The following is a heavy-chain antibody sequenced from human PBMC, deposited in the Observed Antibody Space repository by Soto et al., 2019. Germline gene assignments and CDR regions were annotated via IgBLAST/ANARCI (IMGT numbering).Heavy chain of an antibody. CDR1: GDSISSGGYY. CDR3: ACLREANGAIDY. Sequence: QVQLQESGPGPVKPSQTLSLTCTVSGDSISSGGYYWSWIRQHPGKGLEWIGYISYSGSTYYNPSLKTRVTISVDTSKNQFSLKLSSVTAADTAVYYCACLREANGAIDYWGQGTLVTVSS. D-gene: IGHD2-8*01. CDR2: ISYSGST. V-gene: IGHV4-31*03. J-gene: IGHJ4*02.